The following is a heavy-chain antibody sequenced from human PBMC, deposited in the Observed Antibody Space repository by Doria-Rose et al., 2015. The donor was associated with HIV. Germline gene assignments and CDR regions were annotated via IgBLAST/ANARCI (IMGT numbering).Heavy chain of an antibody. V-gene: IGHV2-26*01. D-gene: IGHD6-13*01. Sequence: QDSGPVLVKPTETLTLTCTVSGVSLSSPGMGVSWIRQPPGKALEWLANIFSDDERSYNTSLKSRLTISRGTSKSQVVLTMTDTDPVDTATYYCARIKSSRWYHKYYFDFWGQGTLVIVSA. CDR1: GVSLSSPGMG. J-gene: IGHJ4*02. CDR2: IFSDDER. CDR3: ARIKSSRWYHKYYFDF.